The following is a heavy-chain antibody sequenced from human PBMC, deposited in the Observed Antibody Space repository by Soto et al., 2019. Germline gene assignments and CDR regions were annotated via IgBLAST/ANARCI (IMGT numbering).Heavy chain of an antibody. D-gene: IGHD6-19*01. Sequence: VQLVESGGGLVKPGGSLRLSCAASGFTFSSYSMNWVRQAPGKGLEWVSSISSSSTYIYYADSVRGRFTISRDNAKNSLYLQMNSLRAEDTAVYYCARDVTLSSGLFDYWGQGTLVTVSS. CDR1: GFTFSSYS. CDR3: ARDVTLSSGLFDY. V-gene: IGHV3-21*01. J-gene: IGHJ4*02. CDR2: ISSSSTYI.